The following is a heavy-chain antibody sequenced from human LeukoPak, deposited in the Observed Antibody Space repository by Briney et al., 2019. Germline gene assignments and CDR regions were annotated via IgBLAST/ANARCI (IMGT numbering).Heavy chain of an antibody. CDR2: ISYNGGRK. J-gene: IGHJ4*02. D-gene: IGHD3-10*01. Sequence: GGSLRLSCVASGFRFSGYAIHWVRQAPGKVLEWVALISYNGGRKDYADSVKGRFTIDRDNSKNTVYLQMNSLRPDDTAIYFCARQEARNYNYEGLDYWGPGNLVTVSS. CDR3: ARQEARNYNYEGLDY. CDR1: GFRFSGYA. V-gene: IGHV3-30*04.